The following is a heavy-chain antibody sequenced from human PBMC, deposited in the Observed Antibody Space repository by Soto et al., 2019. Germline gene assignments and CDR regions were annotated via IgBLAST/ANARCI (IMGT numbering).Heavy chain of an antibody. CDR2: INHSGST. D-gene: IGHD3-3*01. Sequence: LSLTCAVYGGSFSGYYWSWIRQPPGKGLEWIGEINHSGSTNYNPSLKSRVTISVDTSKNQFSLKLSSVTAADTAVYYCARGRLRSPGNWFDPWGQGTPVTVSS. V-gene: IGHV4-34*01. CDR3: ARGRLRSPGNWFDP. CDR1: GGSFSGYY. J-gene: IGHJ5*02.